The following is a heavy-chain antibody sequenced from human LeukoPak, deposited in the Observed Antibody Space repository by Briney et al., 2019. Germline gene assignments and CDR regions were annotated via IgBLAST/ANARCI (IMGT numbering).Heavy chain of an antibody. Sequence: GGSLRLSCAAPGFTFDDYAMHWVRQAPGKGLEWVSGISWNSGSIGYADSVKGRFTISRDNAKNSLYLQMNSLRAEDTALYYCAKGAGYSSSSVDYWGQGTLVTVSS. CDR1: GFTFDDYA. V-gene: IGHV3-9*01. D-gene: IGHD6-6*01. CDR2: ISWNSGSI. J-gene: IGHJ4*02. CDR3: AKGAGYSSSSVDY.